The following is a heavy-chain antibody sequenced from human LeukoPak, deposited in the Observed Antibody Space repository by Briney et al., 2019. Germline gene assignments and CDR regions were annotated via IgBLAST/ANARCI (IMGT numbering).Heavy chain of an antibody. CDR1: GYTFTSYD. D-gene: IGHD3-9*01. Sequence: GASVKVSCKASGYTFTSYDINWVRQATGQGLEWMGWMNPNSGNTGYAQKFQGRVTMTRNTSISTAYMELSSLRSEDTAVYYCPRDPLRYFDWLPRRAPESNWFDPWGQGTLVTVSS. CDR3: PRDPLRYFDWLPRRAPESNWFDP. CDR2: MNPNSGNT. J-gene: IGHJ5*02. V-gene: IGHV1-8*01.